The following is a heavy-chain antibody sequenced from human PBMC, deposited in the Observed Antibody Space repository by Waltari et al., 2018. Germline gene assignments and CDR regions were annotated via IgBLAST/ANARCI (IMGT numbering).Heavy chain of an antibody. D-gene: IGHD6-13*01. V-gene: IGHV1-18*01. CDR2: VSGDEENT. CDR1: GYTFISNG. J-gene: IGHJ6*02. CDR3: AHSDYRSSWYTMDV. Sequence: VKLVQSGGEVKKPGASVKVSCKASGYTFISNGISWVRQAPGQGLAWVGGGPAPGEGVEGGGWVSGDEENTKDARQVQGRVSLTADTATNTAYMELTSLTADDTAVYYCAHSDYRSSWYTMDVWGQGTTVSVSS.